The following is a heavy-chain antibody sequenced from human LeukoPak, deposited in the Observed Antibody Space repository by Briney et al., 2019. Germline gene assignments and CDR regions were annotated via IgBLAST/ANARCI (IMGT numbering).Heavy chain of an antibody. CDR2: ILYDGSNK. CDR1: GFNFTTYA. J-gene: IGHJ3*01. D-gene: IGHD4-11*01. CDR3: AKVAYSIDAFDV. Sequence: GTSLRLSCAASGFNFTTYAMHWVRQVPGKGLEWLAVILYDGSNKYFGDSVKGRFTISRDNSKNTLHLQMNSLRVEDTAVYYCAKVAYSIDAFDVWGRGTMVIVSS. V-gene: IGHV3-30*18.